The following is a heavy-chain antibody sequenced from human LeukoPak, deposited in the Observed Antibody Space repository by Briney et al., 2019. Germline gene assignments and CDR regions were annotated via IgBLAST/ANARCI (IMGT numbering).Heavy chain of an antibody. D-gene: IGHD6-19*01. CDR2: IYSGGTT. CDR3: AFSRIAVAGTQFDY. CDR1: GLTVSSNY. J-gene: IGHJ4*02. Sequence: PGGSLRLSCAPSGLTVSSNYMSSVRQAPGKWLEWGSVIYSGGTTYYADSVKGRFTISRDNSKNTLYLQMNSLRAEDTAVYYCAFSRIAVAGTQFDYWGQGTLVTVSS. V-gene: IGHV3-66*01.